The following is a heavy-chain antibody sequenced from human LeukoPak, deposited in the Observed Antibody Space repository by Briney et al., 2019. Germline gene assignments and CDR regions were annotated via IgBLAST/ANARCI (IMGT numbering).Heavy chain of an antibody. Sequence: ASVKVSRKASGYTFTGYYMHWVRQAPGQGLEWMGWMNPNSGNTGYAQKFQGRVTMTRNTSISTAYMELSSLRSEDTAVYYCAREIGPIQLHLWGSAFDYWGQGTLVTVSS. D-gene: IGHD5-24*01. CDR1: GYTFTGYY. V-gene: IGHV1-8*02. J-gene: IGHJ4*02. CDR3: AREIGPIQLHLWGSAFDY. CDR2: MNPNSGNT.